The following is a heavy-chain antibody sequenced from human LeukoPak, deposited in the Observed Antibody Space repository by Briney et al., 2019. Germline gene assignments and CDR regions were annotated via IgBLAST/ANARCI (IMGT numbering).Heavy chain of an antibody. CDR2: IRYDGSNK. V-gene: IGHV3-30*02. J-gene: IGHJ6*03. D-gene: IGHD2-2*01. CDR1: GFTFSSYG. Sequence: GGSLRLSCAASGFTFSSYGMHWVRQAPGKGLEWVAFIRYDGSNKYYADSVKGRFTISRDNSKNTLYLQMNSLRAEDTAVYYCAQNPVPAAIWGGNRYYYYYMDVWGKGTTVTVSS. CDR3: AQNPVPAAIWGGNRYYYYYMDV.